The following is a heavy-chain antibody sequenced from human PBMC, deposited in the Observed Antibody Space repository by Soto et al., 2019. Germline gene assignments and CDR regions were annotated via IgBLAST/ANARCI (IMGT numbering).Heavy chain of an antibody. CDR1: GYSFTSYW. Sequence: ESLKISCKGSGYSFTSYWIAWVRQMPGKGLECMGIIYPGDSDTRYSPSFQGQVTISVDKSINTAYLQWSSLRASDTAIYYCARHGKVSSMTNYFDSWGQGALVTVSS. CDR2: IYPGDSDT. D-gene: IGHD1-1*01. J-gene: IGHJ4*02. CDR3: ARHGKVSSMTNYFDS. V-gene: IGHV5-51*01.